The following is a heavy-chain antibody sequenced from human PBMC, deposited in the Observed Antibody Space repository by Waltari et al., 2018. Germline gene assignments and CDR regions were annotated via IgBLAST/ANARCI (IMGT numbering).Heavy chain of an antibody. D-gene: IGHD3-3*02. J-gene: IGHJ6*02. CDR2: INMDGSST. CDR3: ARGSFLEWLGGMDV. CDR1: GFTYSSYG. V-gene: IGHV3-74*01. Sequence: EVQLVESGGGVVKPGGSLSLSCEASGFTYSSYGRQWVRQAPGKGLVWVSRINMDGSSTRYADSVKGRFTISRDNAKNTLYLQMNSLRAEDTAVYYCARGSFLEWLGGMDVWGQGTTVTVS.